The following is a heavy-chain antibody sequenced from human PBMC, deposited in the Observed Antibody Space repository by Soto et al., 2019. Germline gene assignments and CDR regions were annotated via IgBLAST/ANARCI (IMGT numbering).Heavy chain of an antibody. J-gene: IGHJ6*03. D-gene: IGHD1-26*01. Sequence: PSETLSLTCAVYGGSFTGYYWSWVRQPPGKGLEWIGEINHRGGTNYSPSLKSRVTILADTSKNQFSLKLTSVTAADTAVYYCARGRATEATFYYSYYMDVWVKGTSVTVSS. CDR3: ARGRATEATFYYSYYMDV. CDR2: INHRGGT. CDR1: GGSFTGYY. V-gene: IGHV4-34*01.